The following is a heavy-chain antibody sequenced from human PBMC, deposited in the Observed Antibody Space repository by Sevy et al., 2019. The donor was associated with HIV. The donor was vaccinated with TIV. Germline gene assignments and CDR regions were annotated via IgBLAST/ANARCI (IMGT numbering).Heavy chain of an antibody. CDR2: IIPIFGTA. CDR1: GGTFSSYA. D-gene: IGHD3-10*01. V-gene: IGHV1-69*13. CDR3: ATTLWQSKYYYGSGSYGGGWFDP. J-gene: IGHJ5*02. Sequence: ASVKVSCKASGGTFSSYAISWVRQAPGQGLEWMGRIIPIFGTANYAQKFQGRVTITADESTSTAYMELSSLRSEDTAVYYCATTLWQSKYYYGSGSYGGGWFDPWGQGTLVTVSS.